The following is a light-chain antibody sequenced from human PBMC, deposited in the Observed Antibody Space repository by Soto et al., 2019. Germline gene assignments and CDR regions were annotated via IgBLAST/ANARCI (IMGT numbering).Light chain of an antibody. CDR3: SSYAVGSLPVA. V-gene: IGLV2-8*01. CDR1: SSDVGGYNF. CDR2: DVT. J-gene: IGLJ2*01. Sequence: QSVLTQPPSASGSPGQSVTISCTGASSDVGGYNFVSWYQHHPGKAPRLMISDVTQRPSGVPDRFSGSKSGNTASLTVSGLQVDDEAYYYCSSYAVGSLPVAFGGGTKVTVL.